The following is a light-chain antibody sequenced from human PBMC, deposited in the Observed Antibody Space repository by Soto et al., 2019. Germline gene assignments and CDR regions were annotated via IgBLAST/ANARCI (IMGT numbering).Light chain of an antibody. CDR2: GAS. CDR1: QSVSSSY. Sequence: EIVLTQSPGTPSLSPGERATLSCRASQSVSSSYLAWYQQKPGQAPRLLIYGASSRATGIPDRFSGSGSGTDFTLTIRRLEPEDFAVYYCQQYDSSVGDFFGPGTKVDIK. V-gene: IGKV3-20*01. CDR3: QQYDSSVGDF. J-gene: IGKJ3*01.